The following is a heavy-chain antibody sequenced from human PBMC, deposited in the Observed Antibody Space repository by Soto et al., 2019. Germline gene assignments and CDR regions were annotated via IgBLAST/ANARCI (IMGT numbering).Heavy chain of an antibody. CDR1: GFTFSSYG. CDR2: IWYDGSNK. J-gene: IGHJ6*02. CDR3: ARGIVVPAAILPYYYGMDV. V-gene: IGHV3-33*01. Sequence: LRLSCAASGFTFSSYGMHWVRQAPGKGLEWVAVIWYDGSNKYYADSVKGRFTISRDNSKNTLYLQMNSLRAEDTAVYYCARGIVVPAAILPYYYGMDVWGQGTTVTVSS. D-gene: IGHD2-2*02.